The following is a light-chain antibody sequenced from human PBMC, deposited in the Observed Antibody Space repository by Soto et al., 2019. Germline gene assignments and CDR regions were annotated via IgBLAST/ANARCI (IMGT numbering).Light chain of an antibody. J-gene: IGLJ1*01. CDR2: SDV. CDR3: AAWDDSLNGYV. CDR1: SSNIGAGFD. V-gene: IGLV1-40*01. Sequence: QSALTQPPSVSGAPGQRVSISCSGSSSNIGAGFDVHWYQQFPGAAPKLLIYSDVNRPSGVPYRFSGSKSGTSASLAISGLQSGDEADYYCAAWDDSLNGYVFGTGTKLTVL.